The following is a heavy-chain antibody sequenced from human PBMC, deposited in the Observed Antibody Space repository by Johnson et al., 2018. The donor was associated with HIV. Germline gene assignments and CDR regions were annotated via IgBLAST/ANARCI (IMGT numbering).Heavy chain of an antibody. CDR1: GFTFSSFA. Sequence: VQLVESGGGLVQPGGSLRLSCAASGFTFSSFAMSWVRQAPGKGPDWVSAISGSGGSTYYADSVKGRFTISRDNSKNTLYLQMNSLRAEETAVYYCAKEDSYTDAFDIWGQGTRVSVSS. J-gene: IGHJ3*02. V-gene: IGHV3-23*04. CDR2: ISGSGGST. CDR3: AKEDSYTDAFDI. D-gene: IGHD3-16*01.